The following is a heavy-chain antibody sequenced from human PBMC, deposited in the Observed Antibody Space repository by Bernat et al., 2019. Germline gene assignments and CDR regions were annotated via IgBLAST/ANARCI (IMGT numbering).Heavy chain of an antibody. CDR2: INPNSGGT. CDR1: GYTFTGYY. CDR3: ASGAAGVGGYYFDY. J-gene: IGHJ4*02. V-gene: IGHV1-2*04. D-gene: IGHD3-16*01. Sequence: QVQLVQSGAEVKKPGASVKVSCKASGYTFTGYYMHWVRQAPGQGLEWMGWINPNSGGTNYAQKFQGWVTMTRNTSISTAYRELSRLGSDDAAVYYCASGAAGVGGYYFDYWGQGTLVTVSS.